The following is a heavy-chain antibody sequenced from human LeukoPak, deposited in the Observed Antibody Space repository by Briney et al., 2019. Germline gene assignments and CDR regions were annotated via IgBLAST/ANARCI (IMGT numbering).Heavy chain of an antibody. CDR3: ARELAAAGLNWFDP. V-gene: IGHV4-39*01. CDR1: DGSISSSSYY. Sequence: SETLSLTCTVSDGSISSSSYYWGWIRQPPGKGLEWIGSIYYSGSTYYNPSLKSRVTISVDTSKNQFSLKLSSVTAADTAVYYCARELAAAGLNWFDPWGQGTLVTVSS. J-gene: IGHJ5*02. D-gene: IGHD6-13*01. CDR2: IYYSGST.